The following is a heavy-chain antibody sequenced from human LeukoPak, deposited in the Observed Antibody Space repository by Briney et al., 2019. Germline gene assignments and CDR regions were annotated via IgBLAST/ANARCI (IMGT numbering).Heavy chain of an antibody. J-gene: IGHJ4*02. Sequence: ASVKVSCKAPGYTFTSYGISWVRQAPGQGLEWMGWISAYNGNTNYAQKLQGRVTMTTDTSTSTAYMGLRSLRSDDTAVYYCARDRSEGYFDWLPDVDYWGQGTLVTVSS. CDR2: ISAYNGNT. CDR1: GYTFTSYG. V-gene: IGHV1-18*01. D-gene: IGHD3-9*01. CDR3: ARDRSEGYFDWLPDVDY.